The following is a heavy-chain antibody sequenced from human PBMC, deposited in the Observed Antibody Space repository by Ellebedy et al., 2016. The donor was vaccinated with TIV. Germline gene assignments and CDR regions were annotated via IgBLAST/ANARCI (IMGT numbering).Heavy chain of an antibody. J-gene: IGHJ6*03. CDR2: IYTGGST. CDR3: AKSGTTRSYYYYMDV. V-gene: IGHV4-4*07. D-gene: IGHD1-1*01. Sequence: SETLSLXXSVSGGSISSYYWAWIRQSAGKGLEWIGRIYTGGSTNYNPSLQSRVTISVDPSKNQFSVTLNSVTAADTAVYYCAKSGTTRSYYYYMDVWGKGTTVTVSS. CDR1: GGSISSYY.